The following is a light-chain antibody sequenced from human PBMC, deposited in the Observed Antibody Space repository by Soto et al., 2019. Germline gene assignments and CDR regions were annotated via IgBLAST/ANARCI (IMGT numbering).Light chain of an antibody. CDR3: QSADSSGTYPV. Sequence: SSELTQAPSVSVSPGQTARITCSGDALPKQYAYWYQQKPGQAPVLVIYKDSERPSGIPERFSGSSSGTTVTLTISGVHVEDEADYYCQSADSSGTYPVFGGGTKLTVL. CDR1: ALPKQY. CDR2: KDS. V-gene: IGLV3-25*03. J-gene: IGLJ3*02.